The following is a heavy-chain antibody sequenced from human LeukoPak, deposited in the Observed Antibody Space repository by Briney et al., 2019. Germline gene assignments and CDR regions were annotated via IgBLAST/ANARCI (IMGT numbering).Heavy chain of an antibody. D-gene: IGHD3-16*02. CDR3: ARDTMITFGGVIVASFDI. Sequence: GGSLRLSGAASGFTVSSNYMSWVRQAPGKGLEWVSVIYSGGSTYYADSVKGRFTISRDNSKNTLYLQMNSLRAEDTAVYYCARDTMITFGGVIVASFDIWGQGTMVTVSS. V-gene: IGHV3-53*01. J-gene: IGHJ3*02. CDR1: GFTVSSNY. CDR2: IYSGGST.